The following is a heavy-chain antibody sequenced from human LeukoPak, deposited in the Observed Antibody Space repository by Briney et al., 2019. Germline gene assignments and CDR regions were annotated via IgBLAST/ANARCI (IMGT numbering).Heavy chain of an antibody. CDR1: DGSISSYY. CDR3: ARQSRRGNNYGSFDY. CDR2: IYYSGST. V-gene: IGHV4-59*08. D-gene: IGHD5-18*01. Sequence: SETLSLTCTVSDGSISSYYWSWIRQPPGKGLEWIGYIYYSGSTDYNPSLKSRVTISVDTSKNQFSLKLSSVTAADTAVYYCARQSRRGNNYGSFDYWGQGTLVTVSS. J-gene: IGHJ4*02.